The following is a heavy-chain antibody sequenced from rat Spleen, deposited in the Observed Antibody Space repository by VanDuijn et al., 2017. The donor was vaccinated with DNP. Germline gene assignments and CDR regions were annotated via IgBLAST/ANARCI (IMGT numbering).Heavy chain of an antibody. CDR3: ALAGRGAMDA. J-gene: IGHJ4*01. D-gene: IGHD1-4*01. V-gene: IGHV2S12*01. CDR1: GFSLTNYG. Sequence: QVQLKESGPGLVQPSQTLSLTCTVSGFSLTNYGVSWVRQPPGKGLEWIAAISNGGITYYNSALKSRLSISRDTSKSQVFLKMNSLQTEDTAMYFCALAGRGAMDAWGQGTSVTVSS. CDR2: ISNGGIT.